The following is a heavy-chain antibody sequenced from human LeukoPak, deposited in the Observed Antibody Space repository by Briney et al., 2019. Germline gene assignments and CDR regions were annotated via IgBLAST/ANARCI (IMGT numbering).Heavy chain of an antibody. CDR2: ISYDGSNK. Sequence: PGGSLRLSCAASGFTFSSYAMHWVRQAPGKGLEWVAVISYDGSNKYYADSVKGRFTISRDNSKNTLYLQMNSLRAEDTAVYYCARGDGGYVSPLNYWGQGTLVTVSS. J-gene: IGHJ4*02. CDR1: GFTFSSYA. D-gene: IGHD5-12*01. CDR3: ARGDGGYVSPLNY. V-gene: IGHV3-30-3*01.